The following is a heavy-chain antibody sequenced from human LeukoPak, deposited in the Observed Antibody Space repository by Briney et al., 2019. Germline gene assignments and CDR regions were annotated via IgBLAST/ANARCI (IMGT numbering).Heavy chain of an antibody. CDR3: ARGPYCDGTSCQSFFDY. CDR2: IKQDGSER. D-gene: IGHD2-2*01. J-gene: IGHJ4*02. Sequence: GGSLRLSCAASGFTFSTYFITWVRQAPGKGLEWVANIKQDGSERYYVDSVKGRFTISRDNTKNSVYLQMNILRAEDTAVYYCARGPYCDGTSCQSFFDYWGQGALVTVSS. V-gene: IGHV3-7*01. CDR1: GFTFSTYF.